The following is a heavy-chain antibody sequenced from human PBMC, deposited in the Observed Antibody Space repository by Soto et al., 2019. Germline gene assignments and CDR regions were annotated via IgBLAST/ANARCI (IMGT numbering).Heavy chain of an antibody. CDR3: ARYCSGGSCFDWFDP. CDR1: GGSISSGGYY. CDR2: IYYGGRT. V-gene: IGHV4-31*03. Sequence: PSETLSLTCSVSGGSISSGGYYWSWIRQYSGKGLEWIGYIYYGGRTYFNPSLKSRITISIDTSKNQFSLRLNSVTAADTAVYYCARYCSGGSCFDWFDPWGQGTLVTV. J-gene: IGHJ5*02. D-gene: IGHD2-15*01.